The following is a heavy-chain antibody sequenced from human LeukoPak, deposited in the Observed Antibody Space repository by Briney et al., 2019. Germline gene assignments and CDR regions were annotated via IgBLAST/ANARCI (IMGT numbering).Heavy chain of an antibody. CDR1: GGSISSSSYY. CDR3: ARHSFGYCSSTSCYMPDY. J-gene: IGHJ4*02. D-gene: IGHD2-2*03. CDR2: IYYSGST. Sequence: SETLSLTCTVSGGSISSSSYYWGWIRQPPGKGLEWIGSIYYSGSTYYNPSLKSRVTISVDTSKNQCSLKLSSVTAADTAVYYCARHSFGYCSSTSCYMPDYWGQGTLVTVSS. V-gene: IGHV4-39*01.